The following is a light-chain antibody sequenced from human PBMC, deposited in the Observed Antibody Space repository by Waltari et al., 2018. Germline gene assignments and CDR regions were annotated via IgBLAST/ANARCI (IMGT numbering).Light chain of an antibody. J-gene: IGLJ2*01. Sequence: YDLTQTPSVSVSPGQTASITCSGDPLGEKYVSWYQVRPGQSPVVVIHEDSKRPSGVSERFSGSNSGNTATLTISGAQTMDEADYYCQVWDISTVVVGGGTKLTVL. CDR3: QVWDISTVV. CDR2: EDS. CDR1: PLGEKY. V-gene: IGLV3-1*01.